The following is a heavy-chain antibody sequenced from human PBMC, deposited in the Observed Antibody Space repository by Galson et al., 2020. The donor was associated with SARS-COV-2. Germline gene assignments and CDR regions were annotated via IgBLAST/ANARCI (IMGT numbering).Heavy chain of an antibody. CDR2: IYYSGST. D-gene: IGHD3-22*01. J-gene: IGHJ4*02. CDR1: GVSISSYY. Sequence: SETLSLTCTVSGVSISSYYWSWIRQPPGKGLEWIGYIYYSGSTNYNPSLKSRVTISVDTSKNQFSLKLSSVTAADTAVYYCARESYDGSGYYLAYFDYWGQGTLVTVSS. V-gene: IGHV4-59*01. CDR3: ARESYDGSGYYLAYFDY.